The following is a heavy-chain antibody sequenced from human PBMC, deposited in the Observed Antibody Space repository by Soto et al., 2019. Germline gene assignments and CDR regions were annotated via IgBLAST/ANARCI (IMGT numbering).Heavy chain of an antibody. CDR3: ARGGYCTNGVCYTYYYYYMDV. D-gene: IGHD2-8*01. CDR2: ISSSSSYI. Sequence: GGSLRLSCAASGFTFSSYSMNWVRQAPGKGLEWVSSISSSSSYIYYADSVKGRFTISRDNAKNSLYLQMNSLRAEDTAVHYSARGGYCTNGVCYTYYYYYMDVWGKGTTVTVSS. CDR1: GFTFSSYS. V-gene: IGHV3-21*01. J-gene: IGHJ6*03.